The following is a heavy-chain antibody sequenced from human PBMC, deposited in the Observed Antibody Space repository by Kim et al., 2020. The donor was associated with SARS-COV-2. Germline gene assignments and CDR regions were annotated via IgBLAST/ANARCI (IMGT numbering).Heavy chain of an antibody. V-gene: IGHV3-23*01. CDR2: ISASGGST. Sequence: GGSLRLSCAASGSTFSSYAISWVRQAPGKGLEWVSVISASGGSTYYADSVKGRFTISRDNSKNTLHLQMNSLRAEDTAVYYCPKSPTMVRGVIIDYWGQGTLVTVSS. CDR3: PKSPTMVRGVIIDY. D-gene: IGHD3-10*01. J-gene: IGHJ4*02. CDR1: GSTFSSYA.